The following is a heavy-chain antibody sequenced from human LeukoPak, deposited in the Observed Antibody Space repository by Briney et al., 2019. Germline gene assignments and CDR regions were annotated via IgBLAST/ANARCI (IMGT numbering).Heavy chain of an antibody. J-gene: IGHJ4*02. CDR2: IIPIFGTA. CDR3: AREGSGSYYPAPFDY. Sequence: ASVKVSCKASGGTFSSYAISWVRQAPGQGLEWMGGIIPIFGTANYVQKFQGRVTITADESTSTAYMELSSLRSEDTAVYYCAREGSGSYYPAPFDYWGQGTLVTVSS. D-gene: IGHD1-26*01. CDR1: GGTFSSYA. V-gene: IGHV1-69*01.